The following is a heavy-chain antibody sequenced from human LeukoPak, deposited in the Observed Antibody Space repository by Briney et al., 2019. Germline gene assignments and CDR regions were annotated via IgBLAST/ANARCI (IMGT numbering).Heavy chain of an antibody. Sequence: GGSLSLSCAASGFTFSSYAMSWVRQAPGKGLEWVSAISGSGGSTYYADSVKGRFTISRDNSKNTLYLQMNSLRAEDTAVYYCAKWEITMVRGIYYYGMDVWGQGTTVTVSS. D-gene: IGHD3-10*01. CDR2: ISGSGGST. CDR1: GFTFSSYA. J-gene: IGHJ6*02. V-gene: IGHV3-23*01. CDR3: AKWEITMVRGIYYYGMDV.